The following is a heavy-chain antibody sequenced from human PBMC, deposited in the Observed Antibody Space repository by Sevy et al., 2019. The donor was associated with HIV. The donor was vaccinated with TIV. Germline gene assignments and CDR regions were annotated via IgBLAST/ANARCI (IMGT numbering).Heavy chain of an antibody. CDR3: ARSENIAAAGWAGRNNYYFDY. Sequence: GGSLRLSCAASAFTFSSYSTNWVRQAPGKGLEWVSYISSSSSTIYYADSVKGRFTISRDNAKNSLYLQMNSLRDEDTAVYYWARSENIAAAGWAGRNNYYFDYWGQGTLVTVSS. CDR2: ISSSSSTI. D-gene: IGHD6-13*01. J-gene: IGHJ4*02. CDR1: AFTFSSYS. V-gene: IGHV3-48*02.